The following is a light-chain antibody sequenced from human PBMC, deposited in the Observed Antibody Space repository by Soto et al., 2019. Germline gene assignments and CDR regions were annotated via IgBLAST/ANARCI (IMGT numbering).Light chain of an antibody. Sequence: DIQMTQSPSSLSASVGDRVTITCRASQGISNYLAWYQQKPGKVPKLLIYAASTLQSGVPSRFSGSGSGTDFTLTISSLQPEDVATYSCQKYNSAPRWTFGQGTKVEIK. CDR2: AAS. J-gene: IGKJ1*01. CDR1: QGISNY. CDR3: QKYNSAPRWT. V-gene: IGKV1-27*01.